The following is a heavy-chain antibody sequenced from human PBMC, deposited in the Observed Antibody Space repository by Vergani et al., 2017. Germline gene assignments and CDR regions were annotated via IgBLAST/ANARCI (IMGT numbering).Heavy chain of an antibody. J-gene: IGHJ1*01. D-gene: IGHD3-22*01. CDR1: GFTVSSKE. CDR3: TKAGQYDSDNFHDS. Sequence: EVPLVESRGVLVQPGGSLRLSCAVSGFTVSSKEMSWVRQAPEKGLEWVSFMNGGRTCYADSRKGRFTISRDNSQTTVFLQMNSLRADDSAVYYCTKAGQYDSDNFHDSWGQGALVTVAS. V-gene: IGHV3-38-3*01. CDR2: MNGGRT.